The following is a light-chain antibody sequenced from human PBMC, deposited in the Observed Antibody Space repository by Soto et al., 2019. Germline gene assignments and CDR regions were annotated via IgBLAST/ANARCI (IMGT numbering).Light chain of an antibody. V-gene: IGKV3-20*01. CDR3: QQYGSSATWT. J-gene: IGKJ1*01. CDR2: GAS. Sequence: EMVLTQSPGTLSLSPGERATLSCRASQSVSGSYLAWDQQKPGKAPRLLIYGASSRATGIQARFSGSGSGTDFTLNISRLEPEAFAGYYCQQYGSSATWTFGQGTKVEIK. CDR1: QSVSGSY.